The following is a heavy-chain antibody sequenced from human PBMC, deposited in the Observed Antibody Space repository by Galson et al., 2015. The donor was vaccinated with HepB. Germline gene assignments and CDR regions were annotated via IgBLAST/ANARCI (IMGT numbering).Heavy chain of an antibody. CDR3: ASQEVYGSGSYTYYYYGLDV. CDR1: GGTFSSYA. CDR2: IIPILGIA. Sequence: SVKVSCKASGGTFSSYAISWVRQAPGQGLEWMGRIIPILGIANYAQKFQGRVTITADKSTSTAYMELSSLRSEATAVYYCASQEVYGSGSYTYYYYGLDVWGQGTTVTVSS. J-gene: IGHJ6*02. D-gene: IGHD3-10*01. V-gene: IGHV1-69*04.